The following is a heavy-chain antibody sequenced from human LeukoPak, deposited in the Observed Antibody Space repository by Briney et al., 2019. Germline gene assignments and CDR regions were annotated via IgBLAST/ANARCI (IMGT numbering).Heavy chain of an antibody. V-gene: IGHV4-34*01. CDR2: INHSGST. CDR1: GGSFSGYY. CDR3: ARQADSGFDY. Sequence: SETLSLTCAVYGGSFSGYYWSWIRQPPGKGLEWIGEINHSGSTNYNPSLKSRVTISVDTSMNQLSLKLSSVTAADTAVYYCARQADSGFDYWGQGTLVTVSS. J-gene: IGHJ4*02.